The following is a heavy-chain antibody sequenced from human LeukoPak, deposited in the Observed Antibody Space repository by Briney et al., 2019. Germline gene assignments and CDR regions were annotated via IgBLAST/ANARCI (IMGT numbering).Heavy chain of an antibody. Sequence: SETPSLTCTVSGGSISSYYWSWIRQPPGKGLEWIGYIYYSGSTNYNPSLKSRVTISVDTSKNQFSLKLSSVTAADTAVYYCARAYSRFGRDAFDIWGQGTMVTVSS. CDR2: IYYSGST. CDR1: GGSISSYY. V-gene: IGHV4-59*01. J-gene: IGHJ3*02. CDR3: ARAYSRFGRDAFDI. D-gene: IGHD4-11*01.